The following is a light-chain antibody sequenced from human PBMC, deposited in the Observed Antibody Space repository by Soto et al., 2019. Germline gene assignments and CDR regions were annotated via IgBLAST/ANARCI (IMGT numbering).Light chain of an antibody. CDR1: YSNIGSNF. CDR3: SSWDDSLDGPV. J-gene: IGLJ3*02. Sequence: QSVLTQPPSAAATPGQTVTISCSGRYSNIGSNFVSCYQQLPGTAPKLLTYSINQRPSGVPDRFSGSKSGTSASLTISGLQSEDEADYCCSSWDDSLDGPVFGGGTKVTVL. V-gene: IGLV1-44*01. CDR2: SIN.